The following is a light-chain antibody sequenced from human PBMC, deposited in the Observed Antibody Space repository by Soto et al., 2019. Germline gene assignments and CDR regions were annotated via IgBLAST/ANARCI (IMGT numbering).Light chain of an antibody. J-gene: IGKJ1*01. CDR1: HSISNW. Sequence: DIQMTQSPSTLSASVGDRVTITCRASHSISNWLAWYQQKPGKAPKLLIYRASNLEGGVPSRFSGSGSGTEFTLTISSLHPDDFATYYCQQYDNYSRTFGQGTKVDI. CDR3: QQYDNYSRT. CDR2: RAS. V-gene: IGKV1-5*03.